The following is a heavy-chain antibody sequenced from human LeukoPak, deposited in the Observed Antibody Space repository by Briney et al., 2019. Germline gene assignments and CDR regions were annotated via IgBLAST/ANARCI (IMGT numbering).Heavy chain of an antibody. CDR2: INPNTGGT. CDR1: GYTFTGYY. Sequence: GASXKVSCKASGYTFTGYYMHWVRQAPGQGLEWMGWINPNTGGTNYAQKFQGRVTMTRDTSISTANMELSRLRSDDTAVYFCATSIGDYYDSSALDYWGQGTLVTVSS. J-gene: IGHJ4*02. D-gene: IGHD3-22*01. V-gene: IGHV1-2*02. CDR3: ATSIGDYYDSSALDY.